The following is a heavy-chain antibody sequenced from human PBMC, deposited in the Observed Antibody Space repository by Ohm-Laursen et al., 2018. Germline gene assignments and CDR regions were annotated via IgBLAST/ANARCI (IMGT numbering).Heavy chain of an antibody. CDR1: GFTFTSYF. V-gene: IGHV1-46*01. CDR2: INPTVDST. CDR3: ARDKVYGDLSWSKYRPYYFDS. D-gene: IGHD4-17*01. J-gene: IGHJ4*02. Sequence: PSVKVSCKASGFTFTSYFLHWVRQAPGQGLGWMGIINPTVDSTFIAQKFQGRVSMTRDTSTSTVYMELTSLRSEDTAVYYCARDKVYGDLSWSKYRPYYFDSWGQGTLVTVSS.